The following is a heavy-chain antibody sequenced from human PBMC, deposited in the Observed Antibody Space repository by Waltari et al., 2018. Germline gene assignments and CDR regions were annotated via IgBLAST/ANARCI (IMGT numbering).Heavy chain of an antibody. CDR1: GGSISRYY. V-gene: IGHV4-4*07. CDR2: IYISDSP. D-gene: IGHD3-22*01. Sequence: QVQLQESGPGLVKPSETLSLTCTVSGGSISRYYWSWIRQPAGKGMEWMGHIYISDSPNYNPSLKSRVTMSVDTSKNQFSLRLTSVTAADTAVYYCARDRRSYDSSGYLPNWYFDLWGRGTLVTVSS. CDR3: ARDRRSYDSSGYLPNWYFDL. J-gene: IGHJ2*01.